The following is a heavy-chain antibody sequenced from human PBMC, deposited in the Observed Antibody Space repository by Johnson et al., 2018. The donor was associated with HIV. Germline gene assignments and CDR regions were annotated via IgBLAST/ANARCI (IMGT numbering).Heavy chain of an antibody. CDR2: IKQDGSEK. J-gene: IGHJ3*02. CDR3: AKVGGTTILRDAFDI. D-gene: IGHD1-1*01. CDR1: GFTFSSYW. Sequence: VQLVESGGGLVQPGGSLRLSCAASGFTFSSYWMSWVRQAPGKGLEWVANIKQDGSEKYYVDSVKGRFTISRDNAKNSLYLQMNSLRAEDTAVYYCAKVGGTTILRDAFDIWGQGTMVTVSS. V-gene: IGHV3-7*01.